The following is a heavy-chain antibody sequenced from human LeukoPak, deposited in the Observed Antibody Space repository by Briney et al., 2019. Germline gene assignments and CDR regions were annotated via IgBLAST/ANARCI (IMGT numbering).Heavy chain of an antibody. J-gene: IGHJ5*02. CDR1: GFTFSSYA. Sequence: GGSLRLSSAASGFTFSSYAMSWVRQAPGKGLEWVSAISGSGGSTYYADSVKGRFTISRDNSKNTLYLQMNSLRAEDTAVYYCAKAPRVVVTTNWFDPWGQGTLVTVSS. CDR2: ISGSGGST. CDR3: AKAPRVVVTTNWFDP. D-gene: IGHD2-21*02. V-gene: IGHV3-23*01.